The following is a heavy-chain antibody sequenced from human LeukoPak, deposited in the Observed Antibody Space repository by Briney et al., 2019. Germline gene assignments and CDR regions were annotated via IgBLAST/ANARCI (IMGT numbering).Heavy chain of an antibody. J-gene: IGHJ3*02. V-gene: IGHV4-59*10. CDR2: IYTSGST. CDR1: GGSFSGYY. CDR3: ARVYYGSRSLDAFDI. D-gene: IGHD3-10*01. Sequence: PSETLSLTRAVYGGSFSGYYWSWIRQPAGKGLEWIGRIYTSGSTNYNPSLKSRVTMSVDTSKNQFSLKLSSVTAADTAVYYCARVYYGSRSLDAFDIWGQGTMVTVSS.